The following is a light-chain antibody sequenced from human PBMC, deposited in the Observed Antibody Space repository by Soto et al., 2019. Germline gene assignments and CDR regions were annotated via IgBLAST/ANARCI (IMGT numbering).Light chain of an antibody. CDR1: SSEVGGYNY. Sequence: QSVLTQPPSASGSPGQSVTISCTGTSSEVGGYNYVSWYQQHPGKVPKLIIYAVTKRPSGVPDRFSGSKSGNTASLTVSGLQADDEADYYCSSYAGSNPVVFGGGTQLTVL. CDR2: AVT. J-gene: IGLJ7*01. CDR3: SSYAGSNPVV. V-gene: IGLV2-8*01.